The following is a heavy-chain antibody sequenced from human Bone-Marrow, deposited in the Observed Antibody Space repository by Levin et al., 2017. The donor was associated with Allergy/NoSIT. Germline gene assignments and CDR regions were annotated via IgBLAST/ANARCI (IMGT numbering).Heavy chain of an antibody. Sequence: GGSLRLSCTASEFTFSSYWMHWVRQVPGKGLVWVSHINSDGTNTNYADSVKGRFTISRDNDKNTLYLQMNSLRAEDTAVYYCARVGDDFWSGYGHYFGMDVWGQGTTVTV. J-gene: IGHJ6*02. D-gene: IGHD3-3*01. CDR2: INSDGTNT. V-gene: IGHV3-74*01. CDR1: EFTFSSYW. CDR3: ARVGDDFWSGYGHYFGMDV.